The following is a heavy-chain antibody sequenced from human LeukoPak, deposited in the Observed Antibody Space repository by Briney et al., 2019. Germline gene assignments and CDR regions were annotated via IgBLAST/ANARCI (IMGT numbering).Heavy chain of an antibody. CDR3: ARDYNPYYDILTGYYAFDI. CDR1: GYTFTSYG. V-gene: IGHV1-18*01. Sequence: GASVKVSCXASGYTFTSYGISWVRQARGQGLEWMGWISAYNGNTNYAQKLQGRVTMTTDTSTSTAYMELRSLRSDDTAVYYCARDYNPYYDILTGYYAFDIWGQGTMVTVSS. CDR2: ISAYNGNT. D-gene: IGHD3-9*01. J-gene: IGHJ3*02.